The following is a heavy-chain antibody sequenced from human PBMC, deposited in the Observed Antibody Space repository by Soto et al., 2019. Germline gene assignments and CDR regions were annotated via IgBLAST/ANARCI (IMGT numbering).Heavy chain of an antibody. V-gene: IGHV4-31*03. D-gene: IGHD4-17*01. CDR3: ARDWYDYGDSYYYGMDV. J-gene: IGHJ6*02. Sequence: SDTLSLTCTVSGGSISSGGYYWSWIRQHPGKGLEWIGYIYYSGSTYYNPSLKSRVTISVDTSKNQFSLKLSSVTAADTAVYYCARDWYDYGDSYYYGMDVWGQGTTVTVSS. CDR2: IYYSGST. CDR1: GGSISSGGYY.